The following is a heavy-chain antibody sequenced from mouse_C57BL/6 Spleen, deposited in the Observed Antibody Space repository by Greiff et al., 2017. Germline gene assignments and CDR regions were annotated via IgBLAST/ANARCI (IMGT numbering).Heavy chain of an antibody. CDR3: ARHESNYGAWFAY. CDR2: IWSDGST. J-gene: IGHJ3*01. Sequence: VMLVESGPGLVAPSQSLSITCTVSGFSLTSYGVHWVRQPPGKGLEWLVVIWSDGSTTYNSALKSRLSISKDNSKSQVFLKMNSLQTDDTAMYYCARHESNYGAWFAYWGQGTLVTVSA. V-gene: IGHV2-6-1*01. D-gene: IGHD2-5*01. CDR1: GFSLTSYG.